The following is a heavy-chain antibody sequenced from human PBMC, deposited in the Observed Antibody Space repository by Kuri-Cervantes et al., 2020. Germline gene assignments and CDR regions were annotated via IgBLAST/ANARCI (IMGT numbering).Heavy chain of an antibody. Sequence: GESLKIFCAASGFTFSDYYMSWIRQAPGKGLEWVAVISYDGSNKYYADSVKGRFTISRDNSKNTLYLQMNSLRAEDTAVYYCARDLGYGDYVSLGYWGQGTLVTVSS. J-gene: IGHJ4*02. CDR1: GFTFSDYY. CDR3: ARDLGYGDYVSLGY. V-gene: IGHV3-30-3*01. CDR2: ISYDGSNK. D-gene: IGHD4-17*01.